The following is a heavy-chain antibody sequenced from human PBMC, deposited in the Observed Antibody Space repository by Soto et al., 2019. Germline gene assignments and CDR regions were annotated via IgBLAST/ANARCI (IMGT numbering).Heavy chain of an antibody. CDR2: INPNSGGT. CDR3: VRGSPWANYYYYYMDV. CDR1: GYTFTGYY. D-gene: IGHD3-16*01. Sequence: ASVKVSCKASGYTFTGYYMHWVRQAPGQGLEWMGWINPNSGGTNYAQKFQGWVTMTRDTSISTAYMELSRLRSEDTAVYYCVRGSPWANYYYYYMDVWGKGTTVTVSS. J-gene: IGHJ6*03. V-gene: IGHV1-2*04.